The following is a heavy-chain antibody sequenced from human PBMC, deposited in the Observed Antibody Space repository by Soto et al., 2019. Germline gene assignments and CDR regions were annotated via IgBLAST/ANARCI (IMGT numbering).Heavy chain of an antibody. CDR2: ISYDVSNK. CDR1: GFTFGSYC. V-gene: IGHV3-30*18. CDR3: GKGAGHGALVICVGASSPPDVMHL. J-gene: IGHJ6*02. Sequence: PGGSLRLSCAASGFTFGSYCMHWVRQAPGKRLEGVAVISYDVSNKYYADSVKGRFTISRDNSKNTLYLQMNSLRAEDTAVYYCGKGAGHGALVICVGASSPPDVMHLRGQGTKGTGPS. D-gene: IGHD3-16*02.